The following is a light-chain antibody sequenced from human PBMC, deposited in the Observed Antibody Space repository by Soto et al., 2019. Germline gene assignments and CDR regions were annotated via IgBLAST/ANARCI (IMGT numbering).Light chain of an antibody. CDR1: NSDVESYNL. Sequence: QSVLTQPASVSGSAGQSITISCTGTNSDVESYNLVSWFRQHPGEAPKLIVYEGTKRPSGVSNRFSGSKSGNPASLTISGLQAEDEANYYCCSYAGTATVFGTGTKVTVL. CDR2: EGT. J-gene: IGLJ1*01. V-gene: IGLV2-23*03. CDR3: CSYAGTATV.